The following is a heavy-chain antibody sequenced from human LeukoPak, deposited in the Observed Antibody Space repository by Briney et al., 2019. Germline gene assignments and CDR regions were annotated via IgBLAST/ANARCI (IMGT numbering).Heavy chain of an antibody. D-gene: IGHD6-19*01. CDR1: GFTFSSYA. Sequence: GGSLRLSCAASGFTFSSYAITWVRQAPGKGLEWVSAVSSNGAKTYYADSVKGRFTISRDNSKNTLYLQMNSLRAEDTAVYYCAKGGSVAGTSKPPYFDYWGQGTLVTVSS. J-gene: IGHJ4*02. V-gene: IGHV3-23*01. CDR3: AKGGSVAGTSKPPYFDY. CDR2: VSSNGAKT.